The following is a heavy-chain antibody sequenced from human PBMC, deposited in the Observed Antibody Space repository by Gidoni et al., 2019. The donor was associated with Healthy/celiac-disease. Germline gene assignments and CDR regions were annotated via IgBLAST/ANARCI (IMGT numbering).Heavy chain of an antibody. CDR1: GFTFSSYD. J-gene: IGHJ4*02. CDR3: ARGAISGSLDY. CDR2: IGTAGDT. Sequence: EVQLVESGGGLVQPGGSLRPSCAASGFTFSSYDMHWFRQATGKGLEWVSAIGTAGDTYYPGSVKGRFTISRENAKNSLYLQMNSLRAGDTAVYYCARGAISGSLDYWGQGTLVTVSS. V-gene: IGHV3-13*04.